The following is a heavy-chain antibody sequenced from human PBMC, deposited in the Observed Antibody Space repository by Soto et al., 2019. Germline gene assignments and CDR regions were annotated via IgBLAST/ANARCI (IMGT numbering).Heavy chain of an antibody. Sequence: EVQLVESGGGLVQPGGSLRLSCAASGFTFSSYWMSWVRQAPGKGLEWVANIKQDGSEQYYVDSVKGRFTISRDNAKNSLYLQMNSLRAEDTAVYYCARQEGCSSTSCYAPSWLLPLRYYYGMDVWGQGTTVTVSS. CDR3: ARQEGCSSTSCYAPSWLLPLRYYYGMDV. CDR2: IKQDGSEQ. D-gene: IGHD2-2*01. V-gene: IGHV3-7*01. CDR1: GFTFSSYW. J-gene: IGHJ6*02.